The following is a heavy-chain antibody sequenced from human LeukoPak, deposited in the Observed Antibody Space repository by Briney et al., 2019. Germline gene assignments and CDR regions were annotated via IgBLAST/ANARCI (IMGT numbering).Heavy chain of an antibody. V-gene: IGHV1-24*01. D-gene: IGHD1-26*01. CDR1: GYTLTELS. J-gene: IGHJ4*02. CDR2: FDPEDGET. Sequence: ASVTVSCTVSGYTLTELSMHWVRPAPGKGLEWMGGFDPEDGETIYAQKFQGRVTMTEDTSTDTAYMELSSLRSEDTAVYYCATPVGGLYFDYWGQGTLVTVSS. CDR3: ATPVGGLYFDY.